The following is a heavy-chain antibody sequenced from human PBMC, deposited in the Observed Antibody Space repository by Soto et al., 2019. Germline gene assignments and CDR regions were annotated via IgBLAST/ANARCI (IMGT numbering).Heavy chain of an antibody. J-gene: IGHJ4*02. Sequence: PGGSLRLSCAASGVTFINYLMSWVRQAPGKGLEWVANIKQEGSQSYYVDSVKGRFTTSGGNTKNSFYLQMNSLRAEDTAVYYCARDHINGWKFDYWGRGTLVTVSS. CDR2: IKQEGSQS. CDR1: GVTFINYL. CDR3: ARDHINGWKFDY. V-gene: IGHV3-7*01. D-gene: IGHD6-19*01.